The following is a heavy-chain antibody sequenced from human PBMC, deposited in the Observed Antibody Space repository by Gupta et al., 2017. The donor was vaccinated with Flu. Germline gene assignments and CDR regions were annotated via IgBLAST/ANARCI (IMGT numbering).Heavy chain of an antibody. J-gene: IGHJ5*02. CDR2: IYYSGST. CDR3: ARMSISASEVGGVSWFDP. V-gene: IGHV4-31*03. Sequence: QVQLQESGPGLVKPSQTLSLTCTVSGGSISSGGYYWSWIRQHPGKGLEWIGYIYYSGSTYYNPSLKSRVTISVDTSKNQFSLKLSSVTAADTAVYYCARMSISASEVGGVSWFDPWGQGTLVTVSS. D-gene: IGHD6-6*01. CDR1: GGSISSGGYY.